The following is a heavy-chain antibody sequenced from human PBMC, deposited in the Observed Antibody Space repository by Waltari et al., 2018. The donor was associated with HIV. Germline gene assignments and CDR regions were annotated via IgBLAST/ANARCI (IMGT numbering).Heavy chain of an antibody. CDR3: ARLGAGLAAAGTFDY. Sequence: QLQLQESGPGLVKPSETLSLTCTVSGGSISSSSYYWGWIRQPPGKGLEWIGGIYYSGRTNSTPPRKCRVTISVDTSKNQFSLKLSSVTAADTAVYYCARLGAGLAAAGTFDYWGQGTLVTVSS. V-gene: IGHV4-39*01. CDR1: GGSISSSSYY. J-gene: IGHJ4*02. D-gene: IGHD6-13*01. CDR2: IYYSGRT.